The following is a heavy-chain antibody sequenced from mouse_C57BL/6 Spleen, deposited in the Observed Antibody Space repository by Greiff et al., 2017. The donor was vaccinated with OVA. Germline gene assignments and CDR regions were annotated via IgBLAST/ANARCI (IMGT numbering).Heavy chain of an antibody. D-gene: IGHD2-1*01. V-gene: IGHV1-15*01. Sequence: QVQLKESGAELVRPGASVTLSCKASGYTFTDYEMHWVKQTPVHGLEWIGAIDPETGGTAYNQKFKGKAILTADKSSSTAYMELRSLTSEDSAVYYCTRRGYGNFAYWGQGTLVTVSA. CDR1: GYTFTDYE. CDR3: TRRGYGNFAY. CDR2: IDPETGGT. J-gene: IGHJ3*01.